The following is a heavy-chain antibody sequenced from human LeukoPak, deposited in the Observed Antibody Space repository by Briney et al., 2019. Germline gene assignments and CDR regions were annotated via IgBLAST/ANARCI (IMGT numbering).Heavy chain of an antibody. CDR2: IYSGGTT. D-gene: IGHD5-24*01. CDR3: TRLRDGYDSDY. V-gene: IGHV3-53*01. J-gene: IGHJ4*02. CDR1: GFIVSSNY. Sequence: GGSRRLSCAVSGFIVSSNYMSRVRQAPGKGLEWVSVIYSGGTTYYADSVKGRFTISRDNSKNTLYLQMNTLRAEDTAMYYCTRLRDGYDSDYWGQGTLVTVSS.